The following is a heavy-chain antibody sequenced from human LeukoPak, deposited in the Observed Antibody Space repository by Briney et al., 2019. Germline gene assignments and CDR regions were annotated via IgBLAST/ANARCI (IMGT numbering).Heavy chain of an antibody. CDR3: AKEETTVATPGIDY. CDR2: ISGSGGTT. D-gene: IGHD4-23*01. V-gene: IGHV3-23*01. J-gene: IGHJ4*02. CDR1: GFPCRVYA. Sequence: GGSLRRYCAASGFPCRVYAMCWVRQAPGKGLEWVSAISGSGGTTYYADCVKGRFTISRDNSKNTLYLQMISLRAEDTAIYYCAKEETTVATPGIDYWGQGTLVTVSS.